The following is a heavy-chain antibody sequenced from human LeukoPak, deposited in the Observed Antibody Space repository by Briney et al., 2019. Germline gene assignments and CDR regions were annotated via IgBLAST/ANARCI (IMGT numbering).Heavy chain of an antibody. Sequence: SVKVSCKASGGTFSSYAISWVRQAPGQGLEWMGRIIPILGIANYAQKFQGRVTITADKSTSTAYMELSSLRSEDTAVYYCARVLQGYYYDSSGYQKARRPSYGMDVWGQGTTVTVSS. D-gene: IGHD3-22*01. CDR1: GGTFSSYA. CDR3: ARVLQGYYYDSSGYQKARRPSYGMDV. J-gene: IGHJ6*02. CDR2: IIPILGIA. V-gene: IGHV1-69*04.